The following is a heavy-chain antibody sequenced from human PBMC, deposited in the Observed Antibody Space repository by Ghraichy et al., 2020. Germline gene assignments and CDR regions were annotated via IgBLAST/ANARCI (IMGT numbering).Heavy chain of an antibody. CDR2: INPNSGDT. CDR1: GYTFTAYY. CDR3: VRTITLFGVVTAYYFDY. Sequence: ASVKVSCKTSGYTFTAYYIHWVRQAPGQGLEWMGWINPNSGDTNYAQKFQGRVTMTRDTSISTAYVELSRLRSDDTAAYHCVRTITLFGVVTAYYFDYWGQGTLVTVSS. J-gene: IGHJ4*02. D-gene: IGHD3-3*01. V-gene: IGHV1-2*02.